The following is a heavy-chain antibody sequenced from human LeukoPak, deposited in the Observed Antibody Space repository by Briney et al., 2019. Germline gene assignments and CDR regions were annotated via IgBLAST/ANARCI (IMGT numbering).Heavy chain of an antibody. CDR3: ARDFRWGYDIPYY. CDR2: INPSGGST. V-gene: IGHV1-46*01. CDR1: GYTFTIYY. D-gene: IGHD3-9*01. Sequence: ASVKVSFKASGYTFTIYYMHWVRQAPGQGLEWMGIINPSGGSTSYTQKFQGRVTITRDTSTSTVYMELSSLRSEDTAVYYCARDFRWGYDIPYYWGQGTLVTVSS. J-gene: IGHJ4*02.